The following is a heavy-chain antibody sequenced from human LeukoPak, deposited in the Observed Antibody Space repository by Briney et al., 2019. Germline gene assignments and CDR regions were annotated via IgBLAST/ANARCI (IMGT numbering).Heavy chain of an antibody. Sequence: GRSLRLSCAASGFTFDDYAMHWVRLAPGKGLEWVSGISWNSGSIGYADSVKGRFTISRDNAKNSLYLQMNSLRAEDTALYYCAKDIGQWLDNLGGGMDVWGQGTTVTVSS. J-gene: IGHJ6*02. CDR2: ISWNSGSI. CDR1: GFTFDDYA. CDR3: AKDIGQWLDNLGGGMDV. V-gene: IGHV3-9*01. D-gene: IGHD6-19*01.